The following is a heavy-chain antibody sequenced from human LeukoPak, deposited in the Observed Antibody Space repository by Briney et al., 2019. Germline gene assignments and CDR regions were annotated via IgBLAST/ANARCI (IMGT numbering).Heavy chain of an antibody. CDR2: INPSGGNT. Sequence: ASVKVSCKASGYTFTSYYMHWVRQAPGQGLEWIGIINPSGGNTNYAQKFQGRLTMTRDMSTSTVYMELSSLRSEDTAVYFCARGLYYDFWSGHYYMDVWGKGTTVTVSS. CDR3: ARGLYYDFWSGHYYMDV. V-gene: IGHV1-46*01. D-gene: IGHD3-3*01. CDR1: GYTFTSYY. J-gene: IGHJ6*03.